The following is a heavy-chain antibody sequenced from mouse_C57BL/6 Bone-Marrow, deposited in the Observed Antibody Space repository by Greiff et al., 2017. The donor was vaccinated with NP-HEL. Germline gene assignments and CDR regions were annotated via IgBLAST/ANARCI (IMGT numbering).Heavy chain of an antibody. CDR1: GFTFSSYA. V-gene: IGHV5-4*03. Sequence: DVMLVESGGGLVKPGGSLKLSCAASGFTFSSYAMSWVRQTPEKRLEWVATISDGGSYTYYPDNVKGRFTISRDNAKNNLYLQMSHLKSEDTAMYYCARGGLPHWYFDVWGTGTTVTVSS. D-gene: IGHD2-2*01. J-gene: IGHJ1*03. CDR3: ARGGLPHWYFDV. CDR2: ISDGGSYT.